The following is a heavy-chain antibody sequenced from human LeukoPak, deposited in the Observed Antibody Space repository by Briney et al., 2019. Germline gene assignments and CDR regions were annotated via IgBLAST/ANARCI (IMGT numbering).Heavy chain of an antibody. CDR3: ARGGKYGCSGGSCYADS. CDR2: INSNSGRT. CDR1: GYTFTDYY. J-gene: IGHJ5*01. Sequence: ASVKVSCKASGYTFTDYYLHWVRQAPGQGLEWMGWINSNSGRTHYIQDFQGRVTMTRDTSISTAYMEVSRPRSDDTAVYYCARGGKYGCSGGSCYADSWGQGTLVTVSS. D-gene: IGHD2-15*01. V-gene: IGHV1-2*02.